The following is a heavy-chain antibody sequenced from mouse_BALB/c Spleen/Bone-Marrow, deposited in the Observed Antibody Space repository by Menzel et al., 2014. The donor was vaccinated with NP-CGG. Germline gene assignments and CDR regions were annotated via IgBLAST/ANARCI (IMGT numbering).Heavy chain of an antibody. J-gene: IGHJ4*01. CDR3: ARSRAMDY. CDR1: GYTFTDYY. CDR2: INPNNGNT. V-gene: IGHV1-26*01. Sequence: VQLKQSGPDLVKPGASVKMSCKASGYTFTDYYMKWVKQSHGKSLGWIGDINPNNGNTFYNQKFKGKATLTVDKSSTTAYMQLNSLTSEDSAVYYCARSRAMDYWGQGTSVTVSS.